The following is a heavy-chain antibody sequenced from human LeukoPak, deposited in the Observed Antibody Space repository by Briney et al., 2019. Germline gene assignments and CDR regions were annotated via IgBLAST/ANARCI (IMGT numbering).Heavy chain of an antibody. J-gene: IGHJ4*02. D-gene: IGHD3-9*01. CDR3: AKAPYYDILTGYIDY. CDR1: RITFSSFA. V-gene: IGHV3-23*01. CDR2: ITDSGDST. Sequence: GGSLRLSCVVSRITFSSFAMSWVRQAPGKGLEWVSSITDSGDSTYYADSVEGRFTITRDNSKNTLFLQMNSLRAEDTAVYYCAKAPYYDILTGYIDYWGQGTLVTVSS.